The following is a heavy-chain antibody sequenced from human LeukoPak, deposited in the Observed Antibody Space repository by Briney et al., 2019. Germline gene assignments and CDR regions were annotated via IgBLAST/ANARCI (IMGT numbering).Heavy chain of an antibody. CDR2: ISGRGSDI. D-gene: IGHD2-2*01. CDR3: ARGFDCSSTSCSCMDV. Sequence: GGSLRLSCAASGFTFSDYYMSWIRQAPGEGLDWVAYISGRGSDIYYADSVKGRFTISRDNARDSLHLQMNSLRAEDTAVYYCARGFDCSSTSCSCMDVWGQGTTVTVSS. CDR1: GFTFSDYY. J-gene: IGHJ6*02. V-gene: IGHV3-11*01.